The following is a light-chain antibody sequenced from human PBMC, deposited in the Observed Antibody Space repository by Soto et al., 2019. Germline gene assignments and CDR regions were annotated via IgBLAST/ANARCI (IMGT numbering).Light chain of an antibody. V-gene: IGLV2-14*03. CDR2: DVN. CDR1: SSDVGGYKF. Sequence: QSALTQPASVSGAPGQSITISCTGTSSDVGGYKFVSWYQQHPGKVPKLMIFDVNRRPSWVSDRLSDSKSGNTASLTISGLQAEDEGDYYCSSYTSSSTHVFGSGTKLTVL. CDR3: SSYTSSSTHV. J-gene: IGLJ1*01.